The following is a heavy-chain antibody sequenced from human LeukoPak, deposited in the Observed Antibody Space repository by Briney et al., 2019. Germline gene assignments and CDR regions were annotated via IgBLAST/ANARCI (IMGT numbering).Heavy chain of an antibody. J-gene: IGHJ4*02. CDR1: GGTFSSYA. D-gene: IGHD3-16*01. V-gene: IGHV1-69*05. Sequence: SVTVSCTASGGTFSSYAISWVRQAPGQGLEWMGGIIPIFGTANYAQKFQGRVTINTDESTSTAYMEPSSLRSEETAVYFCARDQGGIFDYWGQGTLVTVSS. CDR2: IIPIFGTA. CDR3: ARDQGGIFDY.